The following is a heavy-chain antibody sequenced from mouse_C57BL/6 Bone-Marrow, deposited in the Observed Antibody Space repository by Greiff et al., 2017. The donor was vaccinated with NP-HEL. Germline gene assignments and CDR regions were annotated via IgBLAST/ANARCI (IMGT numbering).Heavy chain of an antibody. D-gene: IGHD2-1*01. CDR1: GYAFSSYW. J-gene: IGHJ3*01. CDR3: AREGVYYGNYWFAY. V-gene: IGHV1-80*01. Sequence: VKLMESGAELVKPGASVKISCKASGYAFSSYWMNWVKQRPGKGLEWIGQIYPGDGDTNYNGKFKGKATLTADKSSSTAYMQLSSLTSEDSAVYFCAREGVYYGNYWFAYWGQGTLVTVSA. CDR2: IYPGDGDT.